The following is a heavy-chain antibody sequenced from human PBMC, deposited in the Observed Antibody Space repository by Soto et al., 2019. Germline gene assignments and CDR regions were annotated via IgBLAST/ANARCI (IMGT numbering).Heavy chain of an antibody. Sequence: QVHLVQSGAEVKKPGASVKVSCKYSGYTFTSYGITWVRQAPGQGLEWMGWISAHNGNTNYAQKLQGRVTVTRDTATSTGYMELRSLRSDDTAVDYCARGRYGDYWGQGALVTVSS. V-gene: IGHV1-18*01. CDR1: GYTFTSYG. J-gene: IGHJ4*02. D-gene: IGHD1-1*01. CDR3: ARGRYGDY. CDR2: ISAHNGNT.